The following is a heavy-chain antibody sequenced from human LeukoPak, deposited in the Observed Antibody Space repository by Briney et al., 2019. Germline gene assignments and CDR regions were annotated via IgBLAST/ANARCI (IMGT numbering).Heavy chain of an antibody. Sequence: SETLSLTCTVSGGSISSSSYYWGWIRQPPGKGPEWIGSIYYSGSTYYNPSLKSRVTISVDTSKNQFSLKLSSVTAADTAVYYCAREKYYDSSGLSSGIDYWGQGTLVTVSS. J-gene: IGHJ4*02. V-gene: IGHV4-39*07. CDR3: AREKYYDSSGLSSGIDY. D-gene: IGHD3-22*01. CDR1: GGSISSSSYY. CDR2: IYYSGST.